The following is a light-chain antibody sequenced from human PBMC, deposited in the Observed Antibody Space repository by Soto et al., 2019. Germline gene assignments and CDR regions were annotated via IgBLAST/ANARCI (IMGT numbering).Light chain of an antibody. CDR2: KAS. CDR3: QHYNSYSEA. Sequence: QVPECVSTRSGAVGDRVSFTCRASQTISSWLAWYQQKPGKAPKLLIYKASTLKSGVPSRFSGSGSGTEFTLTISSLQPDDFATYYCQHYNSYSEAFGQGTKVDIK. CDR1: QTISSW. J-gene: IGKJ1*01. V-gene: IGKV1-5*03.